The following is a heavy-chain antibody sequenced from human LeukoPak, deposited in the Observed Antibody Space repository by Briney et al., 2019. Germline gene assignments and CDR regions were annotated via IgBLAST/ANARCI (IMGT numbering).Heavy chain of an antibody. CDR1: GGSFSGYY. Sequence: SETLSLTCAVYGGSFSGYYWSWIRQPPGKGLEWIGEINHSGSTNYNPSLKSRVTISVDTSKNQFSLKLSSVTAADTAVYYCARGLVFDSSGCYFDYWGQGTLVTVSS. J-gene: IGHJ4*02. V-gene: IGHV4-34*01. CDR3: ARGLVFDSSGCYFDY. CDR2: INHSGST. D-gene: IGHD3-22*01.